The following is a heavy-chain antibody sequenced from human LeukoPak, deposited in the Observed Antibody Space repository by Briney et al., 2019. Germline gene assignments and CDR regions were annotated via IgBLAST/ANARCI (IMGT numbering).Heavy chain of an antibody. J-gene: IGHJ5*02. Sequence: GGSLRLSCAASGFTFSNCAMSWVRQAPGKGLEWVSGISDSGGGTYYADSVKGRFTISRDNSKNTQWLQMNSLRADDTAVYYCAKQDPYTSGWYPWGQGTLVTVSS. D-gene: IGHD6-19*01. CDR1: GFTFSNCA. CDR2: ISDSGGGT. V-gene: IGHV3-23*01. CDR3: AKQDPYTSGWYP.